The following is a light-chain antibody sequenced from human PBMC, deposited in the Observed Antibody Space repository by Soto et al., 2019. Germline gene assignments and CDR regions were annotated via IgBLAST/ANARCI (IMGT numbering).Light chain of an antibody. CDR1: QDISNY. V-gene: IGKV1-33*01. J-gene: IGKJ2*01. CDR2: DAS. Sequence: DIQMTQSPSSLSASVGDRVTITCQASQDISNYLNWYQQKPGKAPKLLIYDASNLETGVPSRVSGSGSWTDFTFTISSLQPEDIATYYCQQYDSLPYTFGQGTKLEIK. CDR3: QQYDSLPYT.